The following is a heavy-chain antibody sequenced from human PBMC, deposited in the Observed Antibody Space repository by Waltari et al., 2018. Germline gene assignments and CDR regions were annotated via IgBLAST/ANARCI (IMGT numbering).Heavy chain of an antibody. CDR1: GLTFLHLG. J-gene: IGHJ4*02. CDR2: ISGSGDPT. Sequence: EVQLLESGGGLIQPGGSRRLSCAALGLTFLHLGMSWVRQAPGKGLEWVSAISGSGDPTYYAESVKGRFTISRDNSKNMLYLEMNSLRAEDTAIYYCATVGDVVLVTYFGHWGQGALVTVSS. V-gene: IGHV3-23*01. CDR3: ATVGDVVLVTYFGH. D-gene: IGHD2-15*01.